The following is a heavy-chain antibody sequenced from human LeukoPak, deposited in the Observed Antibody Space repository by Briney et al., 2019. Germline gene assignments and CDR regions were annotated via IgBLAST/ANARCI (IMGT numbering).Heavy chain of an antibody. V-gene: IGHV4-4*07. CDR3: ARDSTNGWDY. J-gene: IGHJ4*02. D-gene: IGHD6-19*01. CDR2: MYTSGST. CDR1: SGSIRTYY. Sequence: SETLSLTCTVSSGSIRTYYWSWIRQPAGKGLEWIGRMYTSGSTNYNPSLKSRVTMSVDTSKNQFSLKLSSVTAADTAVYYCARDSTNGWDYWGQGTLVTVSS.